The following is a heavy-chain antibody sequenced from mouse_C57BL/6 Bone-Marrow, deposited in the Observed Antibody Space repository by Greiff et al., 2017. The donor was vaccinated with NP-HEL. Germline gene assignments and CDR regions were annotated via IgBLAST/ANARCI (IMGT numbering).Heavy chain of an antibody. D-gene: IGHD1-1*01. V-gene: IGHV5-15*01. CDR1: GFTFSDYG. Sequence: EVQGVESGGGLVQPGGSLKLSCAASGFTFSDYGMAWVRQAPRKGPEWVAFISNLAYSIYYADTVTGRFTISRENAKNTLYLEMSSLRSEDTAMYYCARQGTTVVAHYYAMDYWGQGTSVTVSS. CDR2: ISNLAYSI. CDR3: ARQGTTVVAHYYAMDY. J-gene: IGHJ4*01.